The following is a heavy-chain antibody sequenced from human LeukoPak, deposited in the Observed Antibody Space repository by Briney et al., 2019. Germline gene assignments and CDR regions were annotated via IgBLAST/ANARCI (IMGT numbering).Heavy chain of an antibody. CDR2: IYYSGST. D-gene: IGHD3-10*01. V-gene: IGHV4-39*01. CDR3: ARRGYYGSGSYYSGGMDV. CDR1: GGSISSSSYY. J-gene: IGHJ6*02. Sequence: SEALSLTCTVSGGSISSSSYYWGWIRQPPGTGLEWIGSIYYSGSTYYNPSLKSRVTISVDTSKNQFPLKLSSVTAADTAVYYCARRGYYGSGSYYSGGMDVWGQGTTVTVSS.